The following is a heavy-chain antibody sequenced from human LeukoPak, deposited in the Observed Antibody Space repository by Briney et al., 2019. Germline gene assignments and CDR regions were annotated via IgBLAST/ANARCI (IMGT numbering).Heavy chain of an antibody. CDR2: ISAYNGNT. D-gene: IGHD5-18*01. Sequence: ASVKVSCKASGYTFTSYGISWVRQAPGQGLEWMGWISAYNGNTNYAQELQGRVTMTTDTSTSTAYMELRSLRSDDMAVYYCARDQRDTAMVTGRAFDIWGQGTMVTVSS. J-gene: IGHJ3*02. CDR3: ARDQRDTAMVTGRAFDI. V-gene: IGHV1-18*03. CDR1: GYTFTSYG.